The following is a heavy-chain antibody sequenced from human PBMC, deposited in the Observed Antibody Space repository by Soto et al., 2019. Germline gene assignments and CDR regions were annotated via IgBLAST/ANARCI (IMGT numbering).Heavy chain of an antibody. CDR1: GGTFSSYA. CDR2: IIPIFGTA. V-gene: IGHV1-69*06. J-gene: IGHJ6*02. Sequence: QVQLVQSGAEVKKPGSSVKVSYKASGGTFSSYAISWVRQAPGQGLEWMGGIIPIFGTANYAQKFQGRVTITADKSTSTAYMELSSLRSEDTAVYYCARSGYCSGGSCYGYYYYYGMDVWGQGTTVTVSS. D-gene: IGHD2-15*01. CDR3: ARSGYCSGGSCYGYYYYYGMDV.